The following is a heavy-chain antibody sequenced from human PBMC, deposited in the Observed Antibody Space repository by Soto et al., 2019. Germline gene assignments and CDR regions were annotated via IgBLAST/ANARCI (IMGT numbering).Heavy chain of an antibody. CDR2: LSFDGSSA. Sequence: QVQLVESGGVVVQPGRSLRLSCAASGFTFSVYGMHWVRQAPGKGLEWVAVLSFDGSSAYYADSVKGRFTISRDNSKNTLYLQMNRLRPEDTAIYYCAKNHLVDLWFGEPQLFNWGQGTLVTVSS. D-gene: IGHD3-10*01. CDR3: AKNHLVDLWFGEPQLFN. V-gene: IGHV3-30*18. J-gene: IGHJ4*02. CDR1: GFTFSVYG.